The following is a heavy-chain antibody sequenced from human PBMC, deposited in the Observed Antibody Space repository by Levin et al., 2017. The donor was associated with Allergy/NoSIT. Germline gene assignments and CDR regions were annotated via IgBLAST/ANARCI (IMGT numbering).Heavy chain of an antibody. CDR2: ISRSSSPI. CDR3: AKDGGVYDSSGHYYDYGMDV. V-gene: IGHV3-48*04. D-gene: IGHD5/OR15-5a*01. J-gene: IGHJ6*02. CDR1: GFTFSSYS. Sequence: PGGSLRLSCAASGFTFSSYSMNWVRQAPGKGLEWVSYISRSSSPIYYADSVKGRFTISRDNAKNALYLQMNNLRAEDTAVYYCAKDGGVYDSSGHYYDYGMDVWGQGTTVTVSS.